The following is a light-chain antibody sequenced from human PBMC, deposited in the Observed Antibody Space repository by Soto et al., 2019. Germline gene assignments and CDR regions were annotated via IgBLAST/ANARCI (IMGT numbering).Light chain of an antibody. CDR3: QQYGSSPKT. CDR1: QSVSTSY. V-gene: IGKV3-20*01. CDR2: GAS. J-gene: IGKJ1*01. Sequence: EIVLTQSPGTLSLSPGERATLSCRASQSVSTSYLAWYQQKPGQAPGLLIYGASSRATGIPDRFSGSGSGTDFTLTIARLESEDFEVYYCQQYGSSPKTFGQGTKVDIK.